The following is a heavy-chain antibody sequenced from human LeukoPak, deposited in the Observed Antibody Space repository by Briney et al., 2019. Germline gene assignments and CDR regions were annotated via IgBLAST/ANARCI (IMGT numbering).Heavy chain of an antibody. CDR1: GFTLSSYS. J-gene: IGHJ4*02. D-gene: IGHD4-17*01. CDR3: VRRGDYGDL. CDR2: SSTTGLSI. Sequence: GGSLRLSCAASGFTLSSYSMNWVRQAPGKGLEWVSYSSTTGLSIYYADSVKGRFTISRDNAKNSLHLQMNSLRAEDTAVYYCVRRGDYGDLWGQGTLVTVSS. V-gene: IGHV3-48*01.